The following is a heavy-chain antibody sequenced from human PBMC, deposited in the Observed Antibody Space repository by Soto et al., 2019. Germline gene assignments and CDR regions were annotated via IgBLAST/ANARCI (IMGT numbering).Heavy chain of an antibody. J-gene: IGHJ6*02. CDR2: INHSGST. CDR1: GGSFSGYY. D-gene: IGHD4-17*01. Sequence: SGILSLTCAVYGGSFSGYYWSWIRQPPGKGLEWIGEINHSGSTNYNPSLKSRVTISVDTSKNQFSLKLSSVTAADTAVYYCARGPADYGDYAYYYYYFGMGVWGQWTRVTVSS. CDR3: ARGPADYGDYAYYYYYFGMGV. V-gene: IGHV4-34*01.